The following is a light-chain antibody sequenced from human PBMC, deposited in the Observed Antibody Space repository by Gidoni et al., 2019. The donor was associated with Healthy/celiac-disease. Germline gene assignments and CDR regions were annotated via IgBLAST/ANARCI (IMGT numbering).Light chain of an antibody. J-gene: IGKJ1*01. Sequence: EIVLTQSPGTLSLPPGERATLSCRASQSVSSSYLAWYQQKPGQAPRLLIYGVSSRATGIPDRFSGSGSGTDFTLTISRLEPEDFAVYYCQQYGSSPRTFGQGTKVEIK. CDR3: QQYGSSPRT. V-gene: IGKV3-20*01. CDR1: QSVSSSY. CDR2: GVS.